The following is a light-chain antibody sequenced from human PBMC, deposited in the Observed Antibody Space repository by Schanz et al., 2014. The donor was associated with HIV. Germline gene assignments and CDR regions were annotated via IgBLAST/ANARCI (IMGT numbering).Light chain of an antibody. J-gene: IGLJ3*02. CDR1: SSNIGSNA. Sequence: QSVVTQPPSASGTPGQRVTISCSGSSSNIGSNAVNWFQHLPGTAPKLLIYNSYHRPSGVPDRFSGSGSGTSASLAISGLQSDDEADYYCAGWDDGLNGWVFGGGTKLTVL. CDR3: AGWDDGLNGWV. V-gene: IGLV1-44*01. CDR2: NSY.